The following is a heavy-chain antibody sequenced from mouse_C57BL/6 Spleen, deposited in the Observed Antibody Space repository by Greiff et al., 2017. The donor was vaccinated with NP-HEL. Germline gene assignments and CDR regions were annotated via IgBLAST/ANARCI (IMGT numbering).Heavy chain of an antibody. CDR2: IYPGSGNT. CDR3: ARFDTTVGVPFAY. J-gene: IGHJ3*01. V-gene: IGHV1-76*01. D-gene: IGHD1-1*01. CDR1: GYTFTDYY. Sequence: QVQLQQSGAELVRPGASVKLSCKASGYTFTDYYINWVKQRPGQGLEWIARIYPGSGNTYYNEKFKGKATLTAEKSSSTAYMQLSSLTSEDSAVYFCARFDTTVGVPFAYWGQGTLVTVSA.